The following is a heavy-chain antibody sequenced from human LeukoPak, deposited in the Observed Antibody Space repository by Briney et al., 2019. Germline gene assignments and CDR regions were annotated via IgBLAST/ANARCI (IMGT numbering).Heavy chain of an antibody. Sequence: GGSLRLSCAASGFPFSSYWMNRVRQAPGKGLVWVSRIASDGSSTTYADSVKGRFSISRDNAKNTLYLQMNSLRVEDTAVYYCARGRPHGNDYWGQGTLVTVSS. J-gene: IGHJ4*02. CDR2: IASDGSST. V-gene: IGHV3-74*01. CDR1: GFPFSSYW. D-gene: IGHD4-23*01. CDR3: ARGRPHGNDY.